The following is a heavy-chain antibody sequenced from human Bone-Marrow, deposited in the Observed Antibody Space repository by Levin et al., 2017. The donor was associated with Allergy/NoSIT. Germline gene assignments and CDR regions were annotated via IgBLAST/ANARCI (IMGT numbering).Heavy chain of an antibody. J-gene: IGHJ6*03. CDR2: IYYSGNT. D-gene: IGHD3-9*01. CDR1: GASISSGGYY. CDR3: TREVYTILTGNYYYYMDV. Sequence: SSETLSLTCTVSGASISSGGYYWSWVRQHPGKGLEWIGYIYYSGNTYYNPSLKSRVTISVDTSKNQLSLKVSSVTAADTAVYFCTREVYTILTGNYYYYMDVWGKGTSVTVSS. V-gene: IGHV4-31*03.